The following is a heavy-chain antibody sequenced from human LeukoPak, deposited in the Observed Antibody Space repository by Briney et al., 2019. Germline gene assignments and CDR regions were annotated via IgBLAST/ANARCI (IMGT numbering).Heavy chain of an antibody. CDR2: ICPDNSDT. CDR3: ARHENDGSGRASYY. V-gene: IGHV5-51*01. J-gene: IGHJ4*02. D-gene: IGHD3-10*01. CDR1: GYSFTSYW. Sequence: GESLKISCKGSGYSFTSYWIGWVRQMPGKGLEWMGIICPDNSDTRYSPSFQGQVTISADKSISTAYLQWSSLKASDTALYYCARHENDGSGRASYYWGQGTLVTVSS.